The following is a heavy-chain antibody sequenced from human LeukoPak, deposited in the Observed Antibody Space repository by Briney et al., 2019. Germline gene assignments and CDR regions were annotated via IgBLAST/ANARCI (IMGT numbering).Heavy chain of an antibody. CDR2: IDPSGGST. V-gene: IGHV1-46*01. D-gene: IGHD3-10*01. CDR1: AYTFSSYL. Sequence: ASVKVSYKASAYTFSSYLMHWVRQAPGQGLEWMGIIDPSGGSTGYAQKFQGRVTMTRDTSTSTVYMELSSLRSEDTALYYCARDLGLRGVTNWFDPWGQGTLVTVSS. CDR3: ARDLGLRGVTNWFDP. J-gene: IGHJ5*02.